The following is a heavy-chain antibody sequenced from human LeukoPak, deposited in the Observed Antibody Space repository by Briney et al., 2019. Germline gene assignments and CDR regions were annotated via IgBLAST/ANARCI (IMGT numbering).Heavy chain of an antibody. Sequence: GGSLRLSSVVSGFGFSDSYMTWIRQTPGKGLEWLAYISGSGSDMYYADSVKGRFTISRDNAKNSLYLQVNSLRPDDTALYYCSTDPRLLIYWGHGTLVTVSS. J-gene: IGHJ4*01. CDR2: ISGSGSDM. D-gene: IGHD2-8*01. CDR3: STDPRLLIY. CDR1: GFGFSDSY. V-gene: IGHV3-11*01.